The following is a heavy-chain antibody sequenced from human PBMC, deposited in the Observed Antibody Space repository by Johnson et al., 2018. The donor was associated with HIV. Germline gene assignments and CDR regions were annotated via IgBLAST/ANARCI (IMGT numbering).Heavy chain of an antibody. CDR2: ISYDGSNK. J-gene: IGHJ3*02. V-gene: IGHV3-30*04. Sequence: QVQLVESGGGVVQPGRSLRLSCVASGFTFSSYTMHWVRQAPGKGLEWVAVISYDGSNKYFADSVKGRFTISRDNSRNTVFLQMIILRPKDTAMYYFASGVTARAPLLIWGQGTMVTVSS. CDR1: GFTFSSYT. CDR3: ASGVTARAPLLI. D-gene: IGHD6-6*01.